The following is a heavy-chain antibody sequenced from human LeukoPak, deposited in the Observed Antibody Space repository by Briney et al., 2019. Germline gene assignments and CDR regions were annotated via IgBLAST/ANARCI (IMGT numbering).Heavy chain of an antibody. CDR2: IYTSGST. Sequence: SETLSLTCTVSGGSISDYYWSWIRPPAGKGLEWIGRIYTSGSTIYSPSLKSRVTMSIDTSKNQFSLKLSSVTAADTAVYYCARGFGSSWYYFDYWGQEPWSPSPQ. CDR1: GGSISDYY. D-gene: IGHD6-13*01. J-gene: IGHJ4*01. CDR3: ARGFGSSWYYFDY. V-gene: IGHV4-4*07.